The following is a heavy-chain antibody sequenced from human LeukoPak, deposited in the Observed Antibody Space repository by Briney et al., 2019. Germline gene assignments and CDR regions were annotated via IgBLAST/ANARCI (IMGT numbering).Heavy chain of an antibody. CDR2: VFDSGST. CDR1: GASFSTNY. J-gene: IGHJ6*03. CDR3: ARLYQQSKWKYYYYYMDV. Sequence: SETLSLTCSVSGASFSTNYWSWIRQPPGRGLEWIGYVFDSGSTNYNPSLKSRVTISVVTSTKQFSLRLSSVTAADTAVYYCARLYQQSKWKYYYYYMDVWGKGTAVTVSS. D-gene: IGHD1-1*01. V-gene: IGHV4-59*01.